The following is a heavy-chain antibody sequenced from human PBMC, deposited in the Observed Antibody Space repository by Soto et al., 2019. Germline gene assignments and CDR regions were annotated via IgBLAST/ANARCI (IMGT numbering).Heavy chain of an antibody. CDR1: GFTFSNSA. Sequence: EVQLLESGGGVAQPGGSLRLSCAASGFTFSNSAMSWVRQAPGKGLEWVSNISGGSGDTSYADPVKGRFIVSRDDSRTTLYLQMNSLRAEDTALYYCARGASTFDYWGQGRPVIVSS. CDR3: ARGASTFDY. J-gene: IGHJ4*02. D-gene: IGHD2-2*01. CDR2: ISGGSGDT. V-gene: IGHV3-23*01.